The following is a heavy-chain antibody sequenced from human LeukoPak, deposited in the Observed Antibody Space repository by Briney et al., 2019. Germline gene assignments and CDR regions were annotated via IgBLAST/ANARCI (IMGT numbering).Heavy chain of an antibody. Sequence: ASVKVSCKASGYTFTGYYMHWVRQAPGQGLEWMGWINPNSGGTNYAQKFQGRVTMTRDTSISTAYMELSRLRSDDAAVYYCARRRWGSYFDYWGQRTLVTVSS. D-gene: IGHD3-16*01. V-gene: IGHV1-2*02. CDR2: INPNSGGT. J-gene: IGHJ4*02. CDR3: ARRRWGSYFDY. CDR1: GYTFTGYY.